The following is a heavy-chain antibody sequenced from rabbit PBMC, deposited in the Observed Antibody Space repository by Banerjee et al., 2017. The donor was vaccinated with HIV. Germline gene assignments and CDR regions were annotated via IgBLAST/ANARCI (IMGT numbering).Heavy chain of an antibody. CDR3: ARDLAGVIGWNFNL. Sequence: QSLEESGGDLVKPGASLTLTCTASGFTISSNYWMCWVRQAPGKGLEWIACIDTDSSGRAYYASWAKGRFTISKTSSTTVTLQMTSLTAADTATYFCARDLAGVIGWNFNLWGPGTLVTVS. CDR2: IDTDSSGRA. D-gene: IGHD4-1*01. CDR1: GFTISSNYW. V-gene: IGHV1S40*01. J-gene: IGHJ4*01.